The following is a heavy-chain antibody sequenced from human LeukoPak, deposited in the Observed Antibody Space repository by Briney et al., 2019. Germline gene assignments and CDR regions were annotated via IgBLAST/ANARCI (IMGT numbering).Heavy chain of an antibody. Sequence: ASVKVSCKASGYTFTGYYMHWVRQAPGQGLEWMGWVNPNSGGTNYAQKFQGRVTMTRDTSISTAYMELSRLRSDDTAVYYCARGGLQWLVGGVADYWGQGTLVTVSS. CDR3: ARGGLQWLVGGVADY. CDR2: VNPNSGGT. V-gene: IGHV1-2*02. J-gene: IGHJ4*02. CDR1: GYTFTGYY. D-gene: IGHD6-19*01.